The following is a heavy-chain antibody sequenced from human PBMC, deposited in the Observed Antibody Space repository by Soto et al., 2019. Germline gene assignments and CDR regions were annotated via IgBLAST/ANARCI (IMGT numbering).Heavy chain of an antibody. J-gene: IGHJ3*02. D-gene: IGHD3-16*01. V-gene: IGHV4-31*03. CDR2: IYYSGST. CDR1: GGSISSGGYY. CDR3: ARDSSFCGGSVGLKDAFDI. Sequence: SETLSLTCTVSGGSISSGGYYWSWIRQHPGKGLEWIGYIYYSGSTYYNPSLKSRVTISVDTSKNQFSLKLSSVTAADTAVYYGARDSSFCGGSVGLKDAFDIWGQGTMVTVSS.